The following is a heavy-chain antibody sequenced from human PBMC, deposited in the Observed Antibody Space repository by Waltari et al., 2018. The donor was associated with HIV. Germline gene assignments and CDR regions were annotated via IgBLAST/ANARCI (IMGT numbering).Heavy chain of an antibody. V-gene: IGHV3-30*02. CDR3: ARDPSPPILYDILTGYYFDY. CDR2: VRYDGSNK. J-gene: IGHJ4*02. Sequence: QVQLVESGGGVVQPGGSLGLSCGASGFTFTTYAMQWVRQGPGKGLEWVAFVRYDGSNKYYADSVKGRFTISRDNSKNTLYLQMNSLRADDTAVYYCARDPSPPILYDILTGYYFDYWGQGTLVTVSS. CDR1: GFTFTTYA. D-gene: IGHD3-9*01.